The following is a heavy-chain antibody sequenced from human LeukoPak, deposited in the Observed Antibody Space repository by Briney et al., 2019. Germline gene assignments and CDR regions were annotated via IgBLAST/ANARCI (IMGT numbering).Heavy chain of an antibody. Sequence: SETLSLTCTVSGGSISSSSYYWGWIRQPPGKGLEWIGSIYYSGSTYYNPSLKSRVTISVDTSKNQFSLKLSSVTAADTAVYYCASSVWVVIALSMFDYWGQGTLVTVSS. D-gene: IGHD2-21*01. CDR2: IYYSGST. CDR1: GGSISSSSYY. J-gene: IGHJ4*02. V-gene: IGHV4-39*01. CDR3: ASSVWVVIALSMFDY.